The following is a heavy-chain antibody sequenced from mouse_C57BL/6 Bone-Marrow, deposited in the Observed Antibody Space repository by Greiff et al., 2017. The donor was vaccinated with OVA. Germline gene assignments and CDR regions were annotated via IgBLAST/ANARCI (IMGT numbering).Heavy chain of an antibody. CDR3: ARHEEGDYGSSDWYFDG. D-gene: IGHD1-1*01. CDR2: FYPGSGSI. Sequence: QVQLQQSGAELVKPGASVKLSCKASGYTFTEYTIHWVKQRSGQGLEWIGWFYPGSGSITYNEKFKDKATLTAAKSSSTVYLELSRLTSEDSAVYFGARHEEGDYGSSDWYFDGWGTGTTVTV. J-gene: IGHJ1*03. CDR1: GYTFTEYT. V-gene: IGHV1-62-2*01.